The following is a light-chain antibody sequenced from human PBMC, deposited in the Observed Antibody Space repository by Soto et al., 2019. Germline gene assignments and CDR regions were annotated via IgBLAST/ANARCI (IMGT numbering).Light chain of an antibody. Sequence: DIQMTQSPSFLSASVGDRVTISCRASQAINTYLNWYQQKPGKAPKLLIYGTSDLQNGVPSRFSGGGSGTDFTLNISSLQPEDFATYYCQQSYSTLLITFGQGTRLEV. J-gene: IGKJ5*01. V-gene: IGKV1-39*01. CDR1: QAINTY. CDR3: QQSYSTLLIT. CDR2: GTS.